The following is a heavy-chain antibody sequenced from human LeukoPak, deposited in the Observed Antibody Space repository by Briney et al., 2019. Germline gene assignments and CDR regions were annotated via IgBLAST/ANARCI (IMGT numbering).Heavy chain of an antibody. J-gene: IGHJ5*02. CDR1: GYTFTGYY. CDR2: INPNSGGT. V-gene: IGHV1-2*02. D-gene: IGHD3-22*01. CDR3: ARDYYDSSGYYYAGGFDP. Sequence: ASVKVSCTASGYTFTGYYMHWVRQAPGQGLEWMGWINPNSGGTNYAQKFQGRVTMTRDTSISTAYMELSRLRSDDTAVYYCARDYYDSSGYYYAGGFDPWGQGTLVTVSS.